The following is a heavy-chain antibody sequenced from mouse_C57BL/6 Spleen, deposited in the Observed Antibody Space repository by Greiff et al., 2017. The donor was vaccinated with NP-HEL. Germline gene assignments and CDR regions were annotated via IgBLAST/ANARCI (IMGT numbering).Heavy chain of an antibody. CDR3: ARNYEFITTVVAPYAMDY. CDR2: IWTGGGT. J-gene: IGHJ4*01. D-gene: IGHD1-1*01. Sequence: QVQLQQSGPGLVAPSQSLSITCTASGFSLTSYAISWVRQPPGKGLEWLGVIWTGGGTNYNSAHKSRLSISKDNPKSQVFLKMNSLHTDDTARYYCARNYEFITTVVAPYAMDYWGQGTSVTVSS. CDR1: GFSLTSYA. V-gene: IGHV2-9-1*01.